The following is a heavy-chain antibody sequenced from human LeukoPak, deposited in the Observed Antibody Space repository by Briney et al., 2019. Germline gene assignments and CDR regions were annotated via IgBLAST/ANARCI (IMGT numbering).Heavy chain of an antibody. V-gene: IGHV4-34*01. CDR3: ARLGLIAARPRLDY. Sequence: TSENLSLTCAVYGGSFSGYYWSWIRQPPGKGLEWIGEINHSGSTNYNPSLKSRVTISVDTSKNQFSLKLSSVTAADTAVYYCARLGLIAARPRLDYWGQGTLVTVSS. D-gene: IGHD6-6*01. CDR2: INHSGST. CDR1: GGSFSGYY. J-gene: IGHJ4*02.